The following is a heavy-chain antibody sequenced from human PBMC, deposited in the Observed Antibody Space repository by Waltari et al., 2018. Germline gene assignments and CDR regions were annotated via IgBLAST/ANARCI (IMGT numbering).Heavy chain of an antibody. CDR3: ARDGELSLYQNY. J-gene: IGHJ4*02. CDR1: GYTFTGYY. V-gene: IGHV1-2*02. Sequence: QVQLVQSGAEVKKPGASVKVSCKASGYTFTGYYMHWVRQAPGQGLEWMGRMNPNSGGTNYSQKFQDKVTMTRDTSISTAYMELSRLRSDDTAMYYCARDGELSLYQNYWGQGTLVTVSS. CDR2: MNPNSGGT. D-gene: IGHD3-16*02.